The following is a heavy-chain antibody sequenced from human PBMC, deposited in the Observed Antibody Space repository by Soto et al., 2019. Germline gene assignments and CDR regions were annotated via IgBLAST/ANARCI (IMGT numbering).Heavy chain of an antibody. J-gene: IGHJ3*02. CDR1: GGSISSYY. CDR3: ARGRWLDAFEI. V-gene: IGHV4-59*01. Sequence: PTETLSLTCTVSGGSISSYYWSWIRQPPGKGLEWIGYIYYSGSTNYNPSLKSRVTISVDTSKNQSSLKLSSVTAADTAVYYCARGRWLDAFEIWGQGTMVTVSS. CDR2: IYYSGST. D-gene: IGHD5-12*01.